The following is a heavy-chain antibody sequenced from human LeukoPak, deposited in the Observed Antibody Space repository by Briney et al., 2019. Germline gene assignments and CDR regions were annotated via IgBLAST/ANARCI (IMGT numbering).Heavy chain of an antibody. Sequence: ASMKISCKPSGYTFTAYNIHWVRQAPGQGLEWMGWISPHSGDTDYAQKFQGRVTMTRDTSISTAYMELSRLTCDDTAVYYCARGVGGGSLRRFGPWGQGTLVTVSS. CDR1: GYTFTAYN. CDR3: ARGVGGGSLRRFGP. J-gene: IGHJ5*02. V-gene: IGHV1-2*02. D-gene: IGHD2-15*01. CDR2: ISPHSGDT.